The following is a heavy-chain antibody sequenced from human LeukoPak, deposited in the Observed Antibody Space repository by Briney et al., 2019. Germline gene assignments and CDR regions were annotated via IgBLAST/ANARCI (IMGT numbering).Heavy chain of an antibody. D-gene: IGHD1-26*01. CDR3: ARAPGSYYDY. V-gene: IGHV4-59*01. CDR1: GGSISGYY. Sequence: PSETLSLTCTVSGGSISGYYWGWIRQPPGKGLEWIGYIYYSGSTNYNPSLKSRDTISLDTSKNQFSLKLNSVTAADTAVYFCARAPGSYYDYWGQGTLVTASS. CDR2: IYYSGST. J-gene: IGHJ4*02.